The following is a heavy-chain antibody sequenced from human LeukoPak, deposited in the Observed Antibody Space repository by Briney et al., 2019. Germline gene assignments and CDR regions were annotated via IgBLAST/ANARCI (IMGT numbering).Heavy chain of an antibody. CDR2: INQDGSEK. CDR1: GCTFSNYW. CDR3: ARDGIDY. Sequence: QPGGSLRLSCAASGCTFSNYWMSWVRQAPGKGLEWVANINQDGSEKYYVDSVKGRFTISRDNAKNSVTLQMNSLRAEDTAVYYWARDGIDYWGQGTLVTVSS. D-gene: IGHD1-26*01. V-gene: IGHV3-7*04. J-gene: IGHJ4*02.